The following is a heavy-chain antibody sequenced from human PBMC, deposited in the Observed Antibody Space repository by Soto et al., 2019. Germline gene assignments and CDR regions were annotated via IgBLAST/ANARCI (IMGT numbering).Heavy chain of an antibody. CDR1: GYTFTSYA. CDR2: INAGNGNT. V-gene: IGHV1-3*01. Sequence: ASVKVFCKASGYTFTSYAMHWVRQAPGQRLEWMGWINAGNGNTKYSQKFQGRVTITRDTSASTAYMELSSLRSEDTAVYYCARDRGLPAASVRWFDPWGQGTLVTVAS. CDR3: ARDRGLPAASVRWFDP. D-gene: IGHD2-2*01. J-gene: IGHJ5*02.